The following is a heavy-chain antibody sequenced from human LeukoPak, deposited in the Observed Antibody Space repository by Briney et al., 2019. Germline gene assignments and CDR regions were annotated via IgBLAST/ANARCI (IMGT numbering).Heavy chain of an antibody. V-gene: IGHV4-39*01. CDR1: GGTVSDYY. CDR2: TRYGDNT. J-gene: IGHJ4*01. CDR3: AGRNDSSGYHKIFDY. D-gene: IGHD3-22*01. Sequence: PSGTLCLTCTVSGGTVSDYYMGWVRQPPGKGLEWIGNTRYGDNTYYYPPLKSRRIISINTSKNQFYLKLSSLTGADNAVYYCAGRNDSSGYHKIFDYCGAGNPGTVSS.